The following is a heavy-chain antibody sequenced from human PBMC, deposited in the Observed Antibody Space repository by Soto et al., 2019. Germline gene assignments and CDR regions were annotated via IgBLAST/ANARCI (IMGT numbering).Heavy chain of an antibody. V-gene: IGHV5-10-1*01. J-gene: IGHJ3*02. Sequence: DSLTISRKGSGYSFTSYWISLVRQMPGKGLEWMGRIDPSDSYTNYSPSFQGHVTISADKSISTAYLQWSSLKASDTAMYYCAIDSDYDFWSGYFLLGAFDIWGQGTMVTVSS. D-gene: IGHD3-3*01. CDR1: GYSFTSYW. CDR3: AIDSDYDFWSGYFLLGAFDI. CDR2: IDPSDSYT.